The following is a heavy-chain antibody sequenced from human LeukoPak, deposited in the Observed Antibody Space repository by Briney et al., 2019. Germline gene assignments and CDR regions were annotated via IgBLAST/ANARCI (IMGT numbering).Heavy chain of an antibody. Sequence: GGSLRLSCAASGFAFNNYAMSWVRQAPGKGLKWVSAISGSGTNTYYADSVKGRFAISRDTSKNTLYLQMNSLRADGTAVYYCARAGDCTNGICYTADFDYWGQGTLVTVSS. CDR2: ISGSGTNT. V-gene: IGHV3-23*01. CDR3: ARAGDCTNGICYTADFDY. J-gene: IGHJ4*02. CDR1: GFAFNNYA. D-gene: IGHD2-8*01.